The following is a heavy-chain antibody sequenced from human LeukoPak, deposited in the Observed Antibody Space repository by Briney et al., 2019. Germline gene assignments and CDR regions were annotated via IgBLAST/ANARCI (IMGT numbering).Heavy chain of an antibody. CDR1: GFTVSSNY. J-gene: IGHJ4*02. CDR3: TREPSIAAAEGY. CDR2: IYSGGST. V-gene: IGHV3-53*01. D-gene: IGHD6-13*01. Sequence: GGSLRLSCAASGFTVSSNYMSWLRQAPGKGREWVSVIYSGGSTYYADSVKGRFTISRDNSKNTLYLQMNSLRAEYTAVDYCTREPSIAAAEGYWGQGTLVTVSS.